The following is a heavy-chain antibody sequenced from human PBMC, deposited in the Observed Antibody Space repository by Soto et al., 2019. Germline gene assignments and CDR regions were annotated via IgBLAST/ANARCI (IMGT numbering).Heavy chain of an antibody. Sequence: PGGSLRLSCAASGFTFSSYAMSWVRQAPGKGLEWVSAISGSGGSTYYADSVKGRFTISRDNSKNTLYLQMNSLRAEDTAVYYCAKDHLIVVVPAAEPDAFDIWGQGTMVTVSS. CDR2: ISGSGGST. CDR3: AKDHLIVVVPAAEPDAFDI. CDR1: GFTFSSYA. D-gene: IGHD2-2*01. V-gene: IGHV3-23*01. J-gene: IGHJ3*02.